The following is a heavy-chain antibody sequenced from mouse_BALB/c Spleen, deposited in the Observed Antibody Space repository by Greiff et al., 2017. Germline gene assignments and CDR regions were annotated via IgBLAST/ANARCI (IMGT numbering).Heavy chain of an antibody. CDR3: ARFYRYDQAWFAY. Sequence: EVKLMESGPGLVKPSQSLSLTCTVTGYSITSDYAWNWIRQFPGNKLEWMGYISYSGSTSYNPSLKSRISITRDTSKNQFFLQLNSVTTEDTATYYCARFYRYDQAWFAYWGQGTLVTVSA. D-gene: IGHD2-14*01. J-gene: IGHJ3*01. CDR2: ISYSGST. CDR1: GYSITSDYA. V-gene: IGHV3-2*02.